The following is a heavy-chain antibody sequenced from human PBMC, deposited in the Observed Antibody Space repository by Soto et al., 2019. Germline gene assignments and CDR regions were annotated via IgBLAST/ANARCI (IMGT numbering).Heavy chain of an antibody. CDR3: ARDGPNFFCSSTSCYTGFDY. J-gene: IGHJ4*02. CDR2: INPSGGST. D-gene: IGHD2-2*02. CDR1: GYTFTSYY. V-gene: IGHV1-46*01. Sequence: GASVKVSCKASGYTFTSYYMHWVRQAPGRGLEWMGIINPSGGSTSYAQKFQGRVTMTRNTSTSTVYMELSSLRSEDTAVYYCARDGPNFFCSSTSCYTGFDYWGQGTLVTVSS.